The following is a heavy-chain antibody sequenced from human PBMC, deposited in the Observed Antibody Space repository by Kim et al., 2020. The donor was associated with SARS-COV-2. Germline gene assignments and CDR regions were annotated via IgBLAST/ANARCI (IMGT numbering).Heavy chain of an antibody. J-gene: IGHJ6*02. CDR3: ARDGDCTNGVCYSGFPFYYYYGMDV. Sequence: SETLSLTCTVSGGSISSGDYYWSWIRQPPGKGLEWIGYIYYSGSTYYNPSLKSRVTISVDTSKNQFSLKLSSVTAADTAVYYCARDGDCTNGVCYSGFPFYYYYGMDVWGQGTTVTVSS. CDR2: IYYSGST. D-gene: IGHD2-8*01. V-gene: IGHV4-30-4*01. CDR1: GGSISSGDYY.